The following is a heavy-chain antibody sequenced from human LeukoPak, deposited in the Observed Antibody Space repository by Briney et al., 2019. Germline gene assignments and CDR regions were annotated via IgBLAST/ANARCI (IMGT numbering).Heavy chain of an antibody. CDR1: GYTFTSYY. CDR3: ARGIVGATSGSEYFQH. D-gene: IGHD1-26*01. J-gene: IGHJ1*01. Sequence: ASVKVSCKASGYTFTSYYINWVRQATGQGLEWMGWMNPNSGNTGYAQKFQGRVTITRNTSIRTAYMELSSLRSEDTAVYYCARGIVGATSGSEYFQHWGQGTLVTVSS. V-gene: IGHV1-8*03. CDR2: MNPNSGNT.